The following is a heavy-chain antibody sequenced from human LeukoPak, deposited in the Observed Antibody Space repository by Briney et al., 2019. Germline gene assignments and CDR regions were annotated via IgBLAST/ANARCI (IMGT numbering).Heavy chain of an antibody. CDR1: GFTFSTYG. J-gene: IGHJ4*02. Sequence: GGSLRLSCAASGFTFSTYGMHWVRQAPGKGLEWVAVISYDGSNKYYADSVKGRFTISRDNSNNTLYLQMNSLRAEDTAVYYCARGAPVDYWGQGTLVTVSS. CDR2: ISYDGSNK. CDR3: ARGAPVDY. V-gene: IGHV3-30*03.